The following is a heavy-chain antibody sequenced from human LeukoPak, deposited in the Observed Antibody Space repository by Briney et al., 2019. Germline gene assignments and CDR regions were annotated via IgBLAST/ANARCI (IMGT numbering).Heavy chain of an antibody. CDR2: IYPGDSDT. J-gene: IGHJ3*02. D-gene: IGHD6-13*01. Sequence: PGESLKISCKGSGYSFTSYWIGWVRQMPGKGLEWMGIIYPGDSDTRYSPSFQGQVTISADKSISTACLQWSSLKASDTAMYYCARGPWQQLARKIDAFDIWGQGTMVTVSS. V-gene: IGHV5-51*01. CDR1: GYSFTSYW. CDR3: ARGPWQQLARKIDAFDI.